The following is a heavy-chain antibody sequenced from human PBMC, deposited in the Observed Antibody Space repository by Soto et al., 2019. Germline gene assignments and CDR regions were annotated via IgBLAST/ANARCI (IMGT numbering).Heavy chain of an antibody. CDR1: GFSLSTSGVG. V-gene: IGHV2-5*02. J-gene: IGHJ4*02. CDR3: AHHSSGWSNGDY. D-gene: IGHD6-19*01. CDR2: IYWDDDK. Sequence: QITLKESGPTLVKPTQTLTLTCTFSGFSLSTSGVGVGWIRQTPGKALEWLALIYWDDDKRYSPSLKSRLTITKDTSKNQVVLTMTNMDPVDTATYYCAHHSSGWSNGDYWGQGTLVTVSS.